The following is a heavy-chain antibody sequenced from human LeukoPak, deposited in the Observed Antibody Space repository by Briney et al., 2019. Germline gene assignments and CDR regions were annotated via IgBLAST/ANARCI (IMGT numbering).Heavy chain of an antibody. V-gene: IGHV3-23*01. J-gene: IGHJ4*02. CDR1: GFTFSTYV. D-gene: IGHD5-12*01. CDR2: ISGSADNT. CDR3: AKGSGYDTDFDY. Sequence: GGSLRLSCQASGFTFSTYVMSWVRQAAGEGREWVSVISGSADNTYYADSVKGRFTISRDNSKNTLYRQMNSLRAEDTGVNYCAKGSGYDTDFDYWGQGTLVSVSS.